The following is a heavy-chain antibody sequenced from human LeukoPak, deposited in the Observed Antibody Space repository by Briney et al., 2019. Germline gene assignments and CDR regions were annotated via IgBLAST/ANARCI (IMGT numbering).Heavy chain of an antibody. J-gene: IGHJ4*02. Sequence: GRSLRLSCAASGFTFSSYAMHWVRQVPGKGLEWVAVISYDGSNKYYADSVKGRFTISRDNSKNTLYLQMNSLRAEDTAVYYCARSDDYGDYVYLGRPLDYWGQGTLVTVSS. CDR2: ISYDGSNK. D-gene: IGHD4-17*01. CDR3: ARSDDYGDYVYLGRPLDY. CDR1: GFTFSSYA. V-gene: IGHV3-30*04.